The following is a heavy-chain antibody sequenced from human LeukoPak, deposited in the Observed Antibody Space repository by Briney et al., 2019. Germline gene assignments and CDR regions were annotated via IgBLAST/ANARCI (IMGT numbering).Heavy chain of an antibody. V-gene: IGHV1-69*06. J-gene: IGHJ4*02. Sequence: ASVKVSCKASGGTFSSYAISWVRQAPGQGLEWMGGIIPIFGTANYAQKFQGRVTITADKSTSTAYMELSSLRSEDTAVYYCALDGVDYYDSSGYYYYYYFDYWGQGTLVTVSS. D-gene: IGHD3-22*01. CDR3: ALDGVDYYDSSGYYYYYYFDY. CDR1: GGTFSSYA. CDR2: IIPIFGTA.